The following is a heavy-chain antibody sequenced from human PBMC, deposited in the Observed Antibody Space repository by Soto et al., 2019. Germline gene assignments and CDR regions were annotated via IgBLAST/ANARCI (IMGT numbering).Heavy chain of an antibody. Sequence: PGESLKISCKGSGYSFTSYWIGWVRQMPGKGLERMGIIYPVDSDTRYSPTFQGQVTISADKSISTAYLQWSSLKASDTAMYYCARRGGGMAAAGSGWFDPWGQGTLVTVSS. D-gene: IGHD6-13*01. CDR2: IYPVDSDT. CDR1: GYSFTSYW. CDR3: ARRGGGMAAAGSGWFDP. V-gene: IGHV5-51*01. J-gene: IGHJ5*02.